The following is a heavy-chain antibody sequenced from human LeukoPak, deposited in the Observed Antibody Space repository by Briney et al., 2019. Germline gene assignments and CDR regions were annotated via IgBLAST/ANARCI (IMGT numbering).Heavy chain of an antibody. V-gene: IGHV1-18*01. CDR2: ISAYNGNT. J-gene: IGHJ5*02. CDR3: ARERCSSTSCYYQKGYNWFDP. Sequence: GASVKVSCKASGYTFTSYGISWVRQAPGQGLEWMGWISAYNGNTNYAQKLQGRVTMTTDTSTSTAYMELRSLRSDDTAVYYCARERCSSTSCYYQKGYNWFDPWGQGTLVTVSS. CDR1: GYTFTSYG. D-gene: IGHD2-2*01.